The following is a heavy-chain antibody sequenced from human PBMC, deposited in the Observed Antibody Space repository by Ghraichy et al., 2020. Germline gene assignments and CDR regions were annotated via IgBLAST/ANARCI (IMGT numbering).Heavy chain of an antibody. CDR1: GFTFSSNS. V-gene: IGHV3-48*04. Sequence: GESLNISCAASGFTFSSNSMNWVRQAPGKGLGWVSYISSSSTIYYADSVKGRFTISRDNAQNSLYLQMNSLRTEDTAVYYCARSGDSSGWTRFDYWGQGTLVTVSS. CDR2: ISSSSTI. J-gene: IGHJ4*02. D-gene: IGHD6-19*01. CDR3: ARSGDSSGWTRFDY.